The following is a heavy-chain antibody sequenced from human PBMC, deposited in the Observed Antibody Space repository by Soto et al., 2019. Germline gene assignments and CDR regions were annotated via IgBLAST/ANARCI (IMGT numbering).Heavy chain of an antibody. D-gene: IGHD6-6*01. Sequence: ASVKVSCKASGYTFTSYGISWVRQAPGQGLEWMGWISAYNGNTNYAQKLQGRVTMTTDTSTSTAYMELRSLRSDDTAVYYCARGRRAARPTSYYGMDVWGQGTTVTVSS. CDR2: ISAYNGNT. J-gene: IGHJ6*02. CDR3: ARGRRAARPTSYYGMDV. V-gene: IGHV1-18*01. CDR1: GYTFTSYG.